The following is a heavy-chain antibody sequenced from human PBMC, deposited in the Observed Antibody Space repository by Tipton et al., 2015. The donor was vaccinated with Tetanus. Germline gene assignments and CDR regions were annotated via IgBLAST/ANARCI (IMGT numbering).Heavy chain of an antibody. CDR3: ATLPKQWLSDFGH. CDR1: GLPYSPYA. CDR2: FIERGETT. V-gene: IGHV3-23*01. J-gene: IGHJ4*02. D-gene: IGHD6-19*01. Sequence: SLRLSCEASGLPYSPYAMSWVRQAPGKGLEWVPDFIERGETTHYANSVKGRFTVSRDKSNKTLYLQMNSLKAADTAVYFCATLPKQWLSDFGHWGLGTQVTVSS.